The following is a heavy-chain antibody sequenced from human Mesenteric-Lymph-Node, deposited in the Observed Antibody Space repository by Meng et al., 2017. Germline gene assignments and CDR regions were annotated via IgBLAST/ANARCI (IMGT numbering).Heavy chain of an antibody. D-gene: IGHD3-10*01. CDR2: IWYDGSNK. CDR3: ARGEMVRGLDY. V-gene: IGHV3-33*01. J-gene: IGHJ4*02. CDR1: GVTFSSYG. Sequence: QGQRVESGGGVVQPGRDRRRSCAASGVTFSSYGMHWVRQAPGKGLEWVAVIWYDGSNKYYADSVKGRFTISRDNSKNTLYLQMNSLRAEDTAVYYCARGEMVRGLDYWGQGTLVTVSS.